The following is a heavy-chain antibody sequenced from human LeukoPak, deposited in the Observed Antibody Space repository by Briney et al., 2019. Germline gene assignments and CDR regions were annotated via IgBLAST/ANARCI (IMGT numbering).Heavy chain of an antibody. V-gene: IGHV4-39*01. CDR2: IYYSGST. Sequence: TSETLSLTCTVSGGSISANNYYWGWIRQPPGKGLEWIGSIYYSGSTYYNPSLKSRVSISVDTLKNQLSLKLTSVTAADMSVYYCARLRGYSYGSMDYWGQGTLVTVSS. CDR1: GGSISANNYY. J-gene: IGHJ4*02. D-gene: IGHD5-18*01. CDR3: ARLRGYSYGSMDY.